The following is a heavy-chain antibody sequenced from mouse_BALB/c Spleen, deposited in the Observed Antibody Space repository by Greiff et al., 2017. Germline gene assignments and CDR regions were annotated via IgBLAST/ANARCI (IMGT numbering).Heavy chain of an antibody. J-gene: IGHJ3*01. V-gene: IGHV1-82*01. CDR3: ARSRYDGFAY. D-gene: IGHD2-14*01. CDR2: IYPGDGDT. CDR1: GYAFSSSW. Sequence: QVQLHQSGPELVKPGASVKISCKASGYAFSSSWMNWVKQRPGQGLEWIGRIYPGDGDTNYNGKFKGKATLTADKSSSTAYMQLSSLTSVDSAVYFCARSRYDGFAYWGQGTLVTVSA.